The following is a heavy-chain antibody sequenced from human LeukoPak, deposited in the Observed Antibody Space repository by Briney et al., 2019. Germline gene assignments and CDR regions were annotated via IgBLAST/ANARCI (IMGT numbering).Heavy chain of an antibody. Sequence: GGSLRLSCAASGFTFSSYAMHWVRQAPGKGLEWVAVISYDGSNKYYADSVKGRFTISRDNSKNTLYLQMNSLRAEDTAVYYCAKEGGCSSTSCIDYWGQGTLVTVSS. CDR2: ISYDGSNK. V-gene: IGHV3-30-3*01. D-gene: IGHD2-2*01. CDR1: GFTFSSYA. J-gene: IGHJ4*02. CDR3: AKEGGCSSTSCIDY.